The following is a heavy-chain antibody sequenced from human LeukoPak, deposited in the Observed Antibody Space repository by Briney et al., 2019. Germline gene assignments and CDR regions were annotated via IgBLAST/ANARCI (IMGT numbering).Heavy chain of an antibody. Sequence: GGSLRLSCAASGFTFSRYWMSWVRQAPGKGLEWVANIKQDGSEKSYVDSVKGRFTISRDNAKKSLHLQMNSLRAEDTAVYYCARSVYSGYYHSSRYFDPRGRGTLVTVSS. CDR2: IKQDGSEK. D-gene: IGHD5-12*01. CDR1: GFTFSRYW. CDR3: ARSVYSGYYHSSRYFDP. V-gene: IGHV3-7*01. J-gene: IGHJ2*01.